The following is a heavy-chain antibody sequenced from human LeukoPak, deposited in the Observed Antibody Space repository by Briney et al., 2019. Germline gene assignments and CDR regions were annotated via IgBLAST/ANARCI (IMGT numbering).Heavy chain of an antibody. CDR1: GGSFSGYY. V-gene: IGHV4-34*01. D-gene: IGHD6-13*01. J-gene: IGHJ5*02. CDR2: INHSGST. CDR3: ARDGEVLSSSWFWFDP. Sequence: SETLSLTCAVYGGSFSGYYWSWIRQPPGKGLEWIGEINHSGSTNYNPSLKSRVTISVDTSKNQFSLKLNSVTAADTAVYYCARDGEVLSSSWFWFDPWGQGTLVIVSS.